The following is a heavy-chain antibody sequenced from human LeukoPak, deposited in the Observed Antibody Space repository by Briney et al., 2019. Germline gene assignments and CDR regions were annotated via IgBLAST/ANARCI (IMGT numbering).Heavy chain of an antibody. D-gene: IGHD1-14*01. CDR1: GYTLTSYY. J-gene: IGHJ4*02. CDR3: ATVFAEPPRYYLDY. CDR2: INPSGGST. Sequence: ASVKVSCKASGYTLTSYYMHWVRQAPGQGLEWTGIINPSGGSTSYAQKFQGRVTMTRDTSTSTVYMELSSLRSEDTAVYYCATVFAEPPRYYLDYWGQGTLVTVSS. V-gene: IGHV1-46*01.